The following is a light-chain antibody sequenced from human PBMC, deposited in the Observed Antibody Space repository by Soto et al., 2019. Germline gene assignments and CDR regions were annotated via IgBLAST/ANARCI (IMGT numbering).Light chain of an antibody. CDR2: KAS. J-gene: IGKJ4*01. V-gene: IGKV1-5*03. Sequence: DIQMTQSPPTLSASVGDRVTITCRASQSIDRWLAWYQQKPGKGPKILVYKASTLQSGVPSRFSGSGSGTEFNLTISNLQPDDFATYYCQQYDSYPLAFGGGTKVEIK. CDR1: QSIDRW. CDR3: QQYDSYPLA.